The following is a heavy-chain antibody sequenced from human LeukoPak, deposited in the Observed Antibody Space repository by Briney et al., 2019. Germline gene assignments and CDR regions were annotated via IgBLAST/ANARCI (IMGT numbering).Heavy chain of an antibody. J-gene: IGHJ4*02. V-gene: IGHV3-30-3*01. D-gene: IGHD5-12*01. CDR2: ISYDGSNK. CDR1: GFTFSSYA. CDR3: ARGASGYDWLYYFDY. Sequence: PGGSLRLSCAASGFTFSSYAMHWVRQAPGKGLEWVAVISYDGSNKYYADSVKGRFTISRDNSKNTLYLQMNSLRAEDTAVYYCARGASGYDWLYYFDYWGQGTLVTVSS.